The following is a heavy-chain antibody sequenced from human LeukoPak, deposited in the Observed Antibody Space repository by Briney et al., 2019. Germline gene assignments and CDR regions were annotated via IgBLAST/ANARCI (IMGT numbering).Heavy chain of an antibody. CDR1: GYTFTTYD. CDR2: MNPNSGNT. CDR3: ARRWPMVRGVIIGFDP. J-gene: IGHJ5*02. V-gene: IGHV1-8*01. Sequence: ASVKVSCKPSGYTFTTYDINWVRQATGQGLEWMGWMNPNSGNTGYAQKFQGRVTMTRNTSISTAYMELSSLRSEDTAVYYCARRWPMVRGVIIGFDPWGQGTLVTVSS. D-gene: IGHD3-10*01.